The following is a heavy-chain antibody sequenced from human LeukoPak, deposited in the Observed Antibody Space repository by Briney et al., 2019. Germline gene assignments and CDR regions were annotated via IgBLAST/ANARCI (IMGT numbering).Heavy chain of an antibody. Sequence: ASVKVSCKASGYIFTDYYMHWVRQAPGQGLEWMGWINPNSGGTNYAQKFQGRVTMTRDTSISTAYMELSRLRSDDTAVYYCAREGIAVADWFDPWGQGTLVTVSS. CDR2: INPNSGGT. CDR1: GYIFTDYY. J-gene: IGHJ5*02. D-gene: IGHD6-19*01. CDR3: AREGIAVADWFDP. V-gene: IGHV1-2*02.